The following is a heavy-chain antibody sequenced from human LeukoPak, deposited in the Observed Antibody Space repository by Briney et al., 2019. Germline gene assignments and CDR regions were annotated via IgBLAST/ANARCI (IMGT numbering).Heavy chain of an antibody. J-gene: IGHJ4*02. CDR3: ARRAGAYSHPYDY. Sequence: GGSLRLSCTVSGFTVSSNSMSWVRQAPGKGLEWVSFIFSSTHYSDSVKGRFTISRDNSKNTLYLQMNSLRAEDTAVYYCARRAGAYSHPYDYWGQGTLVTASS. D-gene: IGHD4/OR15-4a*01. V-gene: IGHV3-53*01. CDR1: GFTVSSNS. CDR2: IFSST.